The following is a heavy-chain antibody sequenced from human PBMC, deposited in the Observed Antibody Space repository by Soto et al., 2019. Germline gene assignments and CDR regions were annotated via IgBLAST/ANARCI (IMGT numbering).Heavy chain of an antibody. D-gene: IGHD2-8*01. CDR1: SYSISSGFF. Sequence: SETLSLTCVVSSYSISSGFFWAWIRQPPGKGLEWVGSIYHTGDTHYNPSLRSQVTMSVDTSKNQFSLMLTSMTAADTAVYFCAIYTNYLDLWGQGILVTVYS. V-gene: IGHV4-38-2*01. J-gene: IGHJ5*02. CDR2: IYHTGDT. CDR3: AIYTNYLDL.